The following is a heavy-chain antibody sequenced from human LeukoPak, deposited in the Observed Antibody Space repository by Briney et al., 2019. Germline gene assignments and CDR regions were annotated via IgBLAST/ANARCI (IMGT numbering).Heavy chain of an antibody. CDR3: ARGREAPYYDFWSGYPHY. CDR1: GYTLTDYY. V-gene: IGHV1-2*06. D-gene: IGHD3-3*01. CDR2: INPNSGGT. J-gene: IGHJ4*02. Sequence: ASVKVSCKASGYTLTDYYMHWVRQAPGQGLEWMGRINPNSGGTNYAQKFQGRVTMTRDTSISTVYMELSRLRSDDTAVYYCARGREAPYYDFWSGYPHYWGQGTLVTVSS.